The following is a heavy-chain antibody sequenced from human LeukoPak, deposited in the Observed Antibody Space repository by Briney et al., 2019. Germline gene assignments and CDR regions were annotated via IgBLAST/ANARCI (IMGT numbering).Heavy chain of an antibody. D-gene: IGHD2-2*01. CDR3: ASHKYCSSSSCYAFDI. CDR2: ISAYSSNT. V-gene: IGHV1-18*01. J-gene: IGHJ3*02. Sequence: ASVTVSFTASGYTFTIYGISWVRQAPGQGLEWMGWISAYSSNTNYAQKLQGRVTMTADTSTSTAYMELRSLRSDDTAVYYCASHKYCSSSSCYAFDIWDQGTMVTVSS. CDR1: GYTFTIYG.